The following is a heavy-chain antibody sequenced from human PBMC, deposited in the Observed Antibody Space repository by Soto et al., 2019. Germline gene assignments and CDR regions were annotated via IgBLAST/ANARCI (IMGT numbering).Heavy chain of an antibody. Sequence: VQLVESGGGLVKPGGSLRLSCAASGFTFSSYAISWVRQAPGQGLEWMGGIIPIFGTANYAQKFQGRVTITADESTSTAYMELSSLRSEDTAVYYCARPEYILAAAGAYYYGMDVWGQGTTVTVSS. CDR2: IIPIFGTA. V-gene: IGHV1-69*01. CDR3: ARPEYILAAAGAYYYGMDV. J-gene: IGHJ6*02. D-gene: IGHD6-13*01. CDR1: GFTFSSYA.